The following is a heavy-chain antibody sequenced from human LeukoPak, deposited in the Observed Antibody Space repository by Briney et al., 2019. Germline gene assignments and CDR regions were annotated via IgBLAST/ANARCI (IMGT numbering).Heavy chain of an antibody. D-gene: IGHD4-17*01. CDR2: ISGSGGST. J-gene: IGHJ4*02. Sequence: PGGSLRLSCAASGFTFNSYAMTWVRQAPGKGLEWVSSISGSGGSTYYADSVKGRFTISRDNSKSTLYLQMNSLRAEDTAVYYCARIMITVTTSDYWGQGTLVTVSS. V-gene: IGHV3-23*01. CDR1: GFTFNSYA. CDR3: ARIMITVTTSDY.